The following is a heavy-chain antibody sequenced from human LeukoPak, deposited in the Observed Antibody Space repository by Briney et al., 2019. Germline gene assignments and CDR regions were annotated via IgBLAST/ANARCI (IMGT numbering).Heavy chain of an antibody. CDR1: GGSISSGDYY. V-gene: IGHV4-39*01. CDR3: ARRRRAARDYYYGMDV. J-gene: IGHJ6*02. D-gene: IGHD6-6*01. Sequence: SQTLSLTCTVSGGSISSGDYYWSWIRQPPGKGLEWIGSIYYSGSTYYNPSLKSRVTISVDTSKNQFSLKLSSVTAADTAVYYCARRRRAARDYYYGMDVWGQGTTVTVSS. CDR2: IYYSGST.